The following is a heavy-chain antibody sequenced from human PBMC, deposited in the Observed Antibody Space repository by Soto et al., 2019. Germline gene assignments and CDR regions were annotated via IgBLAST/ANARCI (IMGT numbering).Heavy chain of an antibody. CDR3: SRQEAVAGTKYLDS. Sequence: SGHTLVNPTETLTLTCTVSGFSLSDVTMSVSGIRQPRGKALEWRTDNFSNGETSHSTPLISRLTISKVNKNSQVVLTMTNMDPVDTAAFYCSRQEAVAGTKYLDSWGQGTLVTVSS. D-gene: IGHD6-19*01. J-gene: IGHJ4*02. CDR2: NFSNGET. CDR1: GFSLSDVTMS. V-gene: IGHV2-26*01.